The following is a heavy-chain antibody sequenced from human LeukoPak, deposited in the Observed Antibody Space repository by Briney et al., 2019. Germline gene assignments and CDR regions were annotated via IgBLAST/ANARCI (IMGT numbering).Heavy chain of an antibody. D-gene: IGHD3-3*01. CDR3: ARARYETRIWPKSRYDYYHYMDV. V-gene: IGHV1-3*03. J-gene: IGHJ6*03. CDR1: GYTFTSYV. Sequence: GASVKVSCKASGYTFTSYVIHWVRQAPGQRLEWMGWINAGNGNTKYSQEFQDRVTITRDTSASTAYMELSSLRSEDMVVYYCARARYETRIWPKSRYDYYHYMDVWGKGTTVTVSS. CDR2: INAGNGNT.